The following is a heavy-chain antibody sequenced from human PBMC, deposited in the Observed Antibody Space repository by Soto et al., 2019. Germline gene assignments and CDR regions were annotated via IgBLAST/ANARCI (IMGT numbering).Heavy chain of an antibody. CDR2: FDPEDGET. D-gene: IGHD2-2*01. V-gene: IGHV1-24*01. J-gene: IGHJ5*02. CDR3: ATVGYCSSTSCYSLLRERYGNWFDP. Sequence: ASVKVSCKVSGYTLTELSMHWVRQAPGKGLEWMGGFDPEDGETIYAQKFQGRVTMTEDTSTDTAYMELSSLRSEDTAVYYCATVGYCSSTSCYSLLRERYGNWFDPWGQGTLVTVSS. CDR1: GYTLTELS.